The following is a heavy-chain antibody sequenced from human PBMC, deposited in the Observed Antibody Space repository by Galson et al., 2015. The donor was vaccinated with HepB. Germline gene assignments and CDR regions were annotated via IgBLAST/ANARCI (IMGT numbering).Heavy chain of an antibody. CDR3: ARKGRGYCTNDVCLPQYYFDY. CDR2: ISGSGGST. Sequence: SLRLSCAASGFTFSSYAMSWVRQAPGKGLEWVSAISGSGGSTYYADSVKGRFTISRDNSKNTLYLQMNSLRAEDTAVYYCARKGRGYCTNDVCLPQYYFDYWGQGTLVTVSS. CDR1: GFTFSSYA. V-gene: IGHV3-23*01. J-gene: IGHJ4*02. D-gene: IGHD2-8*01.